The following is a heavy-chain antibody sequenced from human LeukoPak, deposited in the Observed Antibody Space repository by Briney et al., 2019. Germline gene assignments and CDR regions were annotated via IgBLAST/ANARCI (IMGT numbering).Heavy chain of an antibody. CDR3: ARSLPTIFGHFDL. CDR1: GGSISSYY. J-gene: IGHJ2*01. CDR2: IYYSGST. Sequence: SETLSLTCTVSGGSISSYYWSWIRQPPGKGLEWIGYIYYSGSTNYNPSLKSRVTISVDTSKNQFSLKLSSVTAADTAVYYCARSLPTIFGHFDLWGRGTLVSVSS. V-gene: IGHV4-59*08. D-gene: IGHD3-9*01.